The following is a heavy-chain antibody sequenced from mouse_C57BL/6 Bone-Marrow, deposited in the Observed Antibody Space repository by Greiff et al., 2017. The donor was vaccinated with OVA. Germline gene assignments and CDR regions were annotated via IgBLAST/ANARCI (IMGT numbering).Heavy chain of an antibody. CDR1: GYTFTSYW. CDR3: ARDLIYYYGSRIFDY. CDR2: IHPNSGST. J-gene: IGHJ2*01. D-gene: IGHD1-1*01. Sequence: VQLQQPGAELVKPGASVKLSCKASGYTFTSYWMHWVKQRPGQGLEWIGMIHPNSGSTNYNEKFKSKATLTVDKSSSTAYMQLSSLTSEDSAVYYCARDLIYYYGSRIFDYWGQGTTLTVSS. V-gene: IGHV1-64*01.